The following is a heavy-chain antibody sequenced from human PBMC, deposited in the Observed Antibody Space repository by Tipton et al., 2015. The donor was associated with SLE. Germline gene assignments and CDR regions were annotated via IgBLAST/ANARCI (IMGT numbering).Heavy chain of an antibody. CDR1: GGSISSGGYY. CDR3: ARVTYSGAYPYYYNMDV. J-gene: IGHJ6*03. Sequence: TLSLTCTVSGGSISSGGYYWSWIRQHPGKGLEWIGYIYYSGSTYYNPSLKSRVTISVDTSKNQFSLKLSSVTAADTAVYYCARVTYSGAYPYYYNMDVWGKGTTVTVSS. CDR2: IYYSGST. D-gene: IGHD1-26*01. V-gene: IGHV4-31*03.